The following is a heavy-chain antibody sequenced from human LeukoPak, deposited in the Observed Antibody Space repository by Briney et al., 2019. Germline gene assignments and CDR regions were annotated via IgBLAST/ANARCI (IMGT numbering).Heavy chain of an antibody. CDR3: ARLGSYFDY. V-gene: IGHV4-59*01. Sequence: SGSLSLTCTFSVGSLNHYYWSGIRQPPGRGVEGIGDVYFTGSTNYKLSLTSRVTMSLDTSKNQFSLKLSSVTAADTAIYYCARLGSYFDYWGQGTLVTVSS. CDR1: VGSLNHYY. J-gene: IGHJ4*02. CDR2: VYFTGST. D-gene: IGHD1-26*01.